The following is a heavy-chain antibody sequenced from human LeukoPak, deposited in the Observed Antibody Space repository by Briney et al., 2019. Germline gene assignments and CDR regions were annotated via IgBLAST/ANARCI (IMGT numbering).Heavy chain of an antibody. CDR3: ARERATVTTP. V-gene: IGHV4-30-4*01. Sequence: SETLSLTCTLSGGSISSADYYWSWIRQPPGKGLEWIGYIYCSGSTYYNPSLKSRVTISVDTSKNQFSLNLSSVTAADTAVYYCARERATVTTPWGQGTLVTVSS. CDR1: GGSISSADYY. J-gene: IGHJ5*02. D-gene: IGHD4-17*01. CDR2: IYCSGST.